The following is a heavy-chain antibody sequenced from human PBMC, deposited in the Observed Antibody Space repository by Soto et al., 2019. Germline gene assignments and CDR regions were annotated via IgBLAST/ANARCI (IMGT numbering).Heavy chain of an antibody. CDR3: SRRYGDAFDI. CDR2: IYYSGST. Sequence: QVQLQESGPGLVKPSETLSLTCTVSGGSISSYYWSWIRQPPGKGLEWIGYIYYSGSTNYNPSLKSRLSISVDTSKNQFSLKLSSVTAADTAVYYCSRRYGDAFDIWGQGTMVTVSS. CDR1: GGSISSYY. V-gene: IGHV4-59*08. D-gene: IGHD4-17*01. J-gene: IGHJ3*02.